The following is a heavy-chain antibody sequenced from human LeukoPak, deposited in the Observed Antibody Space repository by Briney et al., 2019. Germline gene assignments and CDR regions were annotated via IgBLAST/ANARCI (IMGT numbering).Heavy chain of an antibody. D-gene: IGHD6-6*01. CDR3: ARVGSSSCGGETYCDY. CDR1: GFTFSSYS. J-gene: IGHJ4*02. Sequence: PGGSLTLSCAASGFTFSSYSMNGVRHAPGKGLVWVSSISSSSSYIYYADSVKGRFTISRDNAKNSLYLQMNSLRAEDTAVYYCARVGSSSCGGETYCDYWGQGTLVTVSS. CDR2: ISSSSSYI. V-gene: IGHV3-21*01.